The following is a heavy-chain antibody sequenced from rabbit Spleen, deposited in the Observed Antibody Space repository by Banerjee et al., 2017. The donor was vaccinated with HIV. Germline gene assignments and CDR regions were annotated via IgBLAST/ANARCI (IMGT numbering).Heavy chain of an antibody. V-gene: IGHV1S40*01. Sequence: QSLEESGGDLVKPGASLPLTCTASGFTLSNYYMCWVRQAPGKGLEWIACMDAGSSGSTYYASWAKGRFTISKTSSTTVTLQMTSLTAADTATYFCARGAWSNDCMNLWGQGTLVTV. D-gene: IGHD2-1*01. CDR1: GFTLSNYY. J-gene: IGHJ3*01. CDR2: MDAGSSGST. CDR3: ARGAWSNDCMNL.